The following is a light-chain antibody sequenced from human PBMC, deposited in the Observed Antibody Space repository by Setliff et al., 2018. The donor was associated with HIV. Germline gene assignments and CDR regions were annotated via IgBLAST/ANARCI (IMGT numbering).Light chain of an antibody. CDR1: SSNIGSNH. J-gene: IGLJ1*01. V-gene: IGLV1-47*01. Sequence: QSVLTQPPSASGTPGQRVTISCSGSSSNIGSNHVYWYQQLPGTTPKLLIYRNNQRPSGVPDRFSGSKSGTSASLAISGLRSEDEADYYCSSYTSSFTRVFGTGTKV. CDR3: SSYTSSFTRV. CDR2: RNN.